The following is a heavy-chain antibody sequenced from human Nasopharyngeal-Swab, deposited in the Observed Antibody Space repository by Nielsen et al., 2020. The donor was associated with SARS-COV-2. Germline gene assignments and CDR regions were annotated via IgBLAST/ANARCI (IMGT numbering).Heavy chain of an antibody. Sequence: SETLSLTCAVSGGSISNSNWWTWVRQPPGKGLEWIGDIYHSGNTNYNPSLKSRVTISVDKSKNQFSPRLNSVTAADTAVYYCASRPWGLYYYYGMDVWGQGTTVTVSS. V-gene: IGHV4-4*02. J-gene: IGHJ6*02. CDR2: IYHSGNT. CDR1: GGSISNSNW. D-gene: IGHD7-27*01. CDR3: ASRPWGLYYYYGMDV.